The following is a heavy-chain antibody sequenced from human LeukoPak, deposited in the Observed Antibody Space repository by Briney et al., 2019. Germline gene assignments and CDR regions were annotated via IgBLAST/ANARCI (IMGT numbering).Heavy chain of an antibody. V-gene: IGHV4-59*01. CDR1: GGSISSYY. CDR3: ARDLAAAGRYGMDV. Sequence: SETLSLTCTVSGGSISSYYWSWIRQPPGKGLEWIGYIYYSGSTNYNPSLKSRVTISVDTSKNQFSLKLSSVTAADTAVYYCARDLAAAGRYGMDVWGQGTTVTVSS. J-gene: IGHJ6*02. CDR2: IYYSGST. D-gene: IGHD6-13*01.